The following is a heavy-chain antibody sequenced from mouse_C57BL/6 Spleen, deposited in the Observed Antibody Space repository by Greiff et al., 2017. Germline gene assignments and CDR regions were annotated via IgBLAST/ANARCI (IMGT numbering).Heavy chain of an antibody. D-gene: IGHD1-1*01. J-gene: IGHJ1*03. CDR3: TRTPPYYGSSYRYFDV. Sequence: VQLQQSGTVLARPGASVKMSCKTSGYTFTSYWMHWVKQRPGQGLEWIGAIYPGNSDTSYHQKFKGKAKLTAVTSASTAYMGRSSLTNEDSAVYYWTRTPPYYGSSYRYFDVWGTGTTVTVSS. CDR2: IYPGNSDT. CDR1: GYTFTSYW. V-gene: IGHV1-5*01.